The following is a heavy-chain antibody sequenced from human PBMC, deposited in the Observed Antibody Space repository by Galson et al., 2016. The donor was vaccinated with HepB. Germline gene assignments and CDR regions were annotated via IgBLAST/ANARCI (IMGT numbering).Heavy chain of an antibody. V-gene: IGHV3-53*05. CDR3: ARIPHDSYHWYLDL. D-gene: IGHD3-10*01. CDR2: LYSGGST. J-gene: IGHJ2*01. CDR1: GFTLSDNY. Sequence: SLRLSSAVSGFTLSDNYMNWVRQAPGKGLEWDSVLYSGGSTYYADPVKGRFTISRDNANTALSPQMNSLKPDDTAVYFCARIPHDSYHWYLDLWGRGTRVTVSS.